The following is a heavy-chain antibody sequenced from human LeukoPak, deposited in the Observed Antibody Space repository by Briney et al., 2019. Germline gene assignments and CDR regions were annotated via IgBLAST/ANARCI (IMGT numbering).Heavy chain of an antibody. Sequence: GGSLRLSCAASGFTFSSYGMSWVRQAPGKGLEWVSAISGSGGSTYYADSVKGRFTISRDNSKNTLYLQMNSLRAEDTAVYYCAKAAGYSSSVGYFDYWGQGTLVTVSS. J-gene: IGHJ4*02. CDR1: GFTFSSYG. CDR3: AKAAGYSSSVGYFDY. D-gene: IGHD6-6*01. V-gene: IGHV3-23*01. CDR2: ISGSGGST.